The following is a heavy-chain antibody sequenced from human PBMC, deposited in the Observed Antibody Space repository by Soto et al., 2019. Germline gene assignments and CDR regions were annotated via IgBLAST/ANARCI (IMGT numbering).Heavy chain of an antibody. V-gene: IGHV3-30-3*01. Sequence: QVHLEESGGGVVQPGTSLRLSCVASGFTFSSYGMHWVLQAPGKGLEWVAVIPNTENKKYYADSVKGRFTISRDNSQNTLFLQMDSLMSEDTAMYYCARTAGGRVRGALDIWGQGTMVTVS. CDR1: GFTFSSYG. CDR3: ARTAGGRVRGALDI. J-gene: IGHJ3*02. D-gene: IGHD6-13*01. CDR2: IPNTENKK.